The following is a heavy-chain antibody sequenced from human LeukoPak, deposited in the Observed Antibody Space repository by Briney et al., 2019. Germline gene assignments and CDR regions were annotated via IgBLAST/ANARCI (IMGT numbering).Heavy chain of an antibody. CDR2: ISYDGSNK. CDR3: ARESWFGENTRGY. Sequence: GGSLRLSCAASGFTFSSYGMHWVRQAPGKGLEWVAVISYDGSNKYYADSVKGRFTISRDNSKNTLYLQMNSLRAEDTAVYYCARESWFGENTRGYWGQGTLVTVSS. J-gene: IGHJ4*02. CDR1: GFTFSSYG. D-gene: IGHD3-10*01. V-gene: IGHV3-30*03.